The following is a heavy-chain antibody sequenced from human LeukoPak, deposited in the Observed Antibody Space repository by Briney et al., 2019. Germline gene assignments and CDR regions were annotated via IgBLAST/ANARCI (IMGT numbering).Heavy chain of an antibody. V-gene: IGHV4-59*08. CDR2: IYYSSGT. D-gene: IGHD6-6*01. Sequence: SETLSLTCTVSGGSISSYYWTWIRQPPGKGLGLEWIGYIYYSSGTNYNPSLKSRVTISIDTSKNQVSLKLSSVTAADTAVYYCARLWDSSSSLDYWGQGTLVTVSS. CDR3: ARLWDSSSSLDY. CDR1: GGSISSYY. J-gene: IGHJ4*02.